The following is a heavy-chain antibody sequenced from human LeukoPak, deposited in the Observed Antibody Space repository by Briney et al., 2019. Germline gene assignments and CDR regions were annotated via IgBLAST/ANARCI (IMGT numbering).Heavy chain of an antibody. V-gene: IGHV4-34*01. CDR1: RFTFTAAW. CDR2: IYQSGDT. J-gene: IGHJ4*02. CDR3: ARGGSSPYFDH. Sequence: GSLRLSCAVSRFTFTAAWMSWVRQPPGKGLEWIGSIYQSGDTYYNPSLKSRVIISVDTSKRQVSLKLSSVTAADTAVYYCARGGSSPYFDHWGQGTLGTVSS.